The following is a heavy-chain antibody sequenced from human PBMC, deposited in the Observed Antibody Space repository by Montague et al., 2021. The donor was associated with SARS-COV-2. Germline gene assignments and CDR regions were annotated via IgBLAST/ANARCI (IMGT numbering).Heavy chain of an antibody. CDR1: GGSIRSYY. J-gene: IGHJ4*02. V-gene: IGHV4-59*01. D-gene: IGHD2-21*02. CDR2: VHYTGST. CDR3: ARAQNICFIADCVNYFDL. Sequence: SETLSLTCEVSGGSIRSYYWSWIRQSPGKGLEWIGYVHYTGSTKYNPSLKTRVTLPLDTPKNHLSLRLNSVTAADTAVYYCARAQNICFIADCVNYFDLWGLGALVSVSS.